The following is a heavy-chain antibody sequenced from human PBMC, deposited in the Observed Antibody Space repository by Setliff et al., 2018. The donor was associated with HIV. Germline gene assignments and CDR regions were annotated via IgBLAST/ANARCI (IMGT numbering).Heavy chain of an antibody. J-gene: IGHJ3*01. V-gene: IGHV4-59*12. CDR2: IYYSGST. CDR1: GGSISSYY. Sequence: SETLSLTCTVSGGSISSYYWSWIRQPPGKGLEWIGYIYYSGSTNYNPSLKSRVTMSLDMSKSQISLNLMSVTAADTAVYFCARANWDGFDVWGLGTRVTVSS. CDR3: ARANWDGFDV. D-gene: IGHD1-1*01.